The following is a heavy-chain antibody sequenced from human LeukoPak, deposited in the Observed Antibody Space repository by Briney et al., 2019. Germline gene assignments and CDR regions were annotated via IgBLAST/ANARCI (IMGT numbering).Heavy chain of an antibody. V-gene: IGHV4-34*01. CDR1: GGSFSGYY. Sequence: SEPLSLTCAVYGGSFSGYYWNWIRQPPGKGLEWIGEINHSGSTNYNPSLKSRVTISADTSKNQFSLKLSSVTAADTAVYYCARDGYYDFWSSYSPLDYWGQGTLVTVSS. J-gene: IGHJ4*02. CDR3: ARDGYYDFWSSYSPLDY. D-gene: IGHD3-3*01. CDR2: INHSGST.